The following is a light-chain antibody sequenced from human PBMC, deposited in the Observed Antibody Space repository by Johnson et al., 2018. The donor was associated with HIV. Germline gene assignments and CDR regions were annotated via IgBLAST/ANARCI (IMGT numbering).Light chain of an antibody. Sequence: QPVLTQPPSVSAAPGQTVTISCSGSSSNVGSSFVSWYRQVPGTAPKLLIYDNNKRPSDIPDRFSGSKSGTSATLGITGLQPGDEADYYCGTWDSNLGVDFVFGTGTKVTVL. V-gene: IGLV1-51*01. CDR1: SSNVGSSF. CDR3: GTWDSNLGVDFV. J-gene: IGLJ1*01. CDR2: DNN.